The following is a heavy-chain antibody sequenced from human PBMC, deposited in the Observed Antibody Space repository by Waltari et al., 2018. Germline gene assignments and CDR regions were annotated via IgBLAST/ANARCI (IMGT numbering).Heavy chain of an antibody. CDR1: GFNCI. J-gene: IGHJ4*02. CDR2: INRDGSRE. V-gene: IGHV3-7*01. CDR3: EGSWT. D-gene: IGHD5-12*01. Sequence: EVQLVEYGGGLVQPGGSLRLSCAASGFNCIHQAPGKGLEWVANINRDGSRESYVDSVKGRFTISRDNAKNSVFLQMNSLRVEDTAVYYCEGSWTWGQGTLVTVSS.